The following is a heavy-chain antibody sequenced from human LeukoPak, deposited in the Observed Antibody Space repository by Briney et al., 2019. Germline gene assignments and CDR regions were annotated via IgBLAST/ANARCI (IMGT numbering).Heavy chain of an antibody. D-gene: IGHD6-19*01. CDR2: IYNSGST. Sequence: SETLSLTCTVSGGSISSYYWSWIRQPPGKGLEWIGYIYNSGSTNYNPSLKSRVTISIDTSKNQFSLKLSSVTAADTAVYYCGAESERWLVRSWGQGTLVTVSS. CDR3: GAESERWLVRS. V-gene: IGHV4-59*01. J-gene: IGHJ4*02. CDR1: GGSISSYY.